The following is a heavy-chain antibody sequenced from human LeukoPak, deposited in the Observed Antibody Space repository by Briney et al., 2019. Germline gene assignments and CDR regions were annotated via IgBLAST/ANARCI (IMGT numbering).Heavy chain of an antibody. D-gene: IGHD3-10*01. CDR3: ARDSTYYYASGSSGPHYFDY. Sequence: GRSLRLSCAASGFPFSSYAMHWVRQAPGKGLEWVAVISYDGGITNYADSVKGRFTISRDNSKNTLYLQLNSLRAEDAAVYYCARDSTYYYASGSSGPHYFDYWGQGTLVTVS. CDR1: GFPFSSYA. V-gene: IGHV3-30*01. J-gene: IGHJ4*02. CDR2: ISYDGGIT.